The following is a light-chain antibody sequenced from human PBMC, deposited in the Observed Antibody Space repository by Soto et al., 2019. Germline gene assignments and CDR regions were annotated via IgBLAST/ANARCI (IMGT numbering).Light chain of an antibody. Sequence: DIQMTQSPSTLSASVGDRVTITCRASQSISSLLAWYQQKPGKAPKLLIYKASSLESGVPSRFSGSGSGTEFTLTISSLQPDDFATYYRQQYNSYPGTFGQGTKVEIK. CDR2: KAS. J-gene: IGKJ1*01. CDR1: QSISSL. CDR3: QQYNSYPGT. V-gene: IGKV1-5*03.